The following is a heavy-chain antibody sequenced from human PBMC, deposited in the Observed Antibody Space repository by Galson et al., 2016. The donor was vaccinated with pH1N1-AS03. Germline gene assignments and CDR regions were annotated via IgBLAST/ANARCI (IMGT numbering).Heavy chain of an antibody. Sequence: SLRLSCAASGFVFSTSAIHWVRQSPGKGLEWVAFIRYDESIKNYGDSVKGRFTISRDNSKNTVDLEMNSLSPEDSAVYYCVKGGGYSHGFLEYYFDSWGQGSLVTVSS. CDR2: IRYDESIK. J-gene: IGHJ4*02. V-gene: IGHV3-30*02. D-gene: IGHD3-3*01. CDR1: GFVFSTSA. CDR3: VKGGGYSHGFLEYYFDS.